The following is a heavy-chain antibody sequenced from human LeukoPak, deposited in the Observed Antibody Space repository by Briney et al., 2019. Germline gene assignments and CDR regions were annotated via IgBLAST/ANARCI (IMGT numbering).Heavy chain of an antibody. CDR3: ASRALSASGVFFQH. CDR2: IYRSGGT. D-gene: IGHD6-25*01. V-gene: IGHV3-66*01. CDR1: GLTITNAY. J-gene: IGHJ1*01. Sequence: GTSLRLSCAASGLTITNAYMGWVRQAPGKGPEWVSVIYRSGGTDSADSVKGRFSISRDSSKNTVYLQMNSLRAEDTAVYYCASRALSASGVFFQHWGQGTLVTVSS.